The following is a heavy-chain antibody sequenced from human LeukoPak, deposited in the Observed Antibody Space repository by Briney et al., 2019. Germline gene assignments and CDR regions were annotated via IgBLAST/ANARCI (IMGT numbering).Heavy chain of an antibody. Sequence: PGGSLRLSCAASGFTFSSYSMNWVRQAPGKGLEWVSSISSSSSYIYYADSVKGRFTISRDNAKNSLYLQMNSLRAEDTAVYYCAREGHWNNYFDYWGQGTLVTVSS. CDR2: ISSSSSYI. CDR1: GFTFSSYS. J-gene: IGHJ4*02. D-gene: IGHD1-1*01. CDR3: AREGHWNNYFDY. V-gene: IGHV3-21*01.